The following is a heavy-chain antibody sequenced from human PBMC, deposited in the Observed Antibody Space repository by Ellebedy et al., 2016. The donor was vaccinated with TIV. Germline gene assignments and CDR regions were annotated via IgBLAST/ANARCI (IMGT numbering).Heavy chain of an antibody. V-gene: IGHV1-18*01. CDR1: GYTFTSYG. J-gene: IGHJ4*02. CDR2: ISGYSGNT. CDR3: ARDPPGGNRGDY. D-gene: IGHD4-23*01. Sequence: AASVKVSCKTSGYTFTSYGISWVRQAPGQGLEWMGWISGYSGNTKYAQKLQGRVTMTSDTSTSTAYMELRSLRSDDTAVYYCARDPPGGNRGDYWGQGTLVTVSS.